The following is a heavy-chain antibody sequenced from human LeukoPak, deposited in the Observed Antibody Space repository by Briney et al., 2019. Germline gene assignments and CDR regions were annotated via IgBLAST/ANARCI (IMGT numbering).Heavy chain of an antibody. J-gene: IGHJ4*02. CDR3: AKPLSAASGTDFDY. CDR2: ISGSGTAT. CDR1: GFTFSSYA. V-gene: IGHV3-23*01. D-gene: IGHD6-13*01. Sequence: PGGSRRVSCAASGFTFSSYAMSWVRQAPGKGLQWVSAISGSGTATYYADSVKGRFTISRDNSKNTLYLQMNSLRAEDTAVYYCAKPLSAASGTDFDYWGQGTLVTVSS.